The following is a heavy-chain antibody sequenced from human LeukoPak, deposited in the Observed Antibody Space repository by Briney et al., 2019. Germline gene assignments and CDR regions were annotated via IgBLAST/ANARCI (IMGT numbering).Heavy chain of an antibody. CDR3: VKDRTDAWTFEF. V-gene: IGHV3-30*02. J-gene: IGHJ4*02. D-gene: IGHD1-1*01. CDR1: GFTFGSHA. CDR2: IQYDGSET. Sequence: GGSLRLSCAASGFTFGSHAMHWVRQAPGKGLEYLTSIQYDGSETFYGDSVKGRFTTSRDNSKTAVYLQMDSLRPEDTAIYYCVKDRTDAWTFEFWGQGTLVTVSS.